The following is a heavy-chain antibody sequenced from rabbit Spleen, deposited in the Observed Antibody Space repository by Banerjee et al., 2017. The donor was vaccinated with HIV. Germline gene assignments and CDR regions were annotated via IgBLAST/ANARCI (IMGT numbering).Heavy chain of an antibody. Sequence: QSLEESGGGLVQPEGSLALTCKASGFSFNSGYDMCWVRQAPGKGLEWIACIYPGSSSNTYSATWAKGRFTISKASSTTVTLQMTSLTAADTATYFCARDTGTSFSTYGMDLWGQGTLVTVS. V-gene: IGHV1S40*01. CDR3: ARDTGTSFSTYGMDL. CDR2: IYPGSSSNT. D-gene: IGHD8-1*01. CDR1: GFSFNSGYD. J-gene: IGHJ6*01.